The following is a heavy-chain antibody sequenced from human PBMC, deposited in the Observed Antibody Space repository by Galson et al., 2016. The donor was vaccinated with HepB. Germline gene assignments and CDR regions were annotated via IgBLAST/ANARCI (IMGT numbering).Heavy chain of an antibody. D-gene: IGHD6-6*01. V-gene: IGHV3-33*01. CDR3: ARDGQQLAPYGLDV. Sequence: SLRLSCAASGFTFSSHSMHWVRQAPGKGLEWVAFIWYDGSKKDYIDSVEGRFTISRDNSKNTVYLQMNSLRAEDTALSYCARDGQQLAPYGLDVWGEGTTVTVAA. CDR2: IWYDGSKK. J-gene: IGHJ6*04. CDR1: GFTFSSHS.